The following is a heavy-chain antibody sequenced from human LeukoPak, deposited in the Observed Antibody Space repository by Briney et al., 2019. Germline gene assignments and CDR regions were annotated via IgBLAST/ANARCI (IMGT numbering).Heavy chain of an antibody. V-gene: IGHV3-33*01. J-gene: IGHJ3*02. CDR2: IWYDGSNK. Sequence: PGRSLRLSCAASGFTFSSYGMHWVRQAPGKGLEWVAVIWYDGSNKYYADSVKGRFTISRDNSKNTLYLQMNSLRAEDTAVYYCARDSPGWGAFEKWGQGTMVIVSS. CDR1: GFTFSSYG. CDR3: ARDSPGWGAFEK. D-gene: IGHD1-26*01.